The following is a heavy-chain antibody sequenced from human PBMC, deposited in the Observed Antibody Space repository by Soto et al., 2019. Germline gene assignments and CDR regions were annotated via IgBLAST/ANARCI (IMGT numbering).Heavy chain of an antibody. CDR1: GFTFNNYA. CDR2: IGDSGTPT. Sequence: GGSLRLSCAASGFTFNNYAIGWVRQAPGKGLEWVSAIGDSGTPTYYADSVKGRFTISRDNSGNTLFLEMYSLRAEDTAVYYCARYIPGVRYYGMDVWGQGTTVTVSS. J-gene: IGHJ6*02. CDR3: ARYIPGVRYYGMDV. D-gene: IGHD2-2*01. V-gene: IGHV3-23*01.